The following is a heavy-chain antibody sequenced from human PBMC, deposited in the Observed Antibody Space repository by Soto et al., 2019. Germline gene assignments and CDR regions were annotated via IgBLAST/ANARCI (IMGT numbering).Heavy chain of an antibody. CDR2: ISNSGNT. V-gene: IGHV4-61*08. CDR1: GGSGRSDGYY. CDR3: AREIPSDGYNLGSGAMGV. D-gene: IGHD5-12*01. J-gene: IGHJ6*02. Sequence: SETLSLTCTVSGGSGRSDGYYWSWIRQPPGKGLEWIGFISNSGNTKFNPSLKSRVTISLDTSKNQFSLRLTSVTAADTAVYYCAREIPSDGYNLGSGAMGVWGQGTTVTVSS.